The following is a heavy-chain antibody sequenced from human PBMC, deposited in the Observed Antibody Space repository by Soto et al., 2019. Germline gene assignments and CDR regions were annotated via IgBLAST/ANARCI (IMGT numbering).Heavy chain of an antibody. CDR1: GGSISSGGYY. D-gene: IGHD2-2*01. Sequence: PSETLSLTCTFSGGSISSGGYYWSWIRQQPGKGLEWIGYIYYSGSTYYNPSLKSRVTISVDTSKNQFSLKLSSVTAADTAVYYCAAQYCSSTSCYSPDDAFDIWGQGTMDTDS. CDR2: IYYSGST. V-gene: IGHV4-31*03. CDR3: AAQYCSSTSCYSPDDAFDI. J-gene: IGHJ3*02.